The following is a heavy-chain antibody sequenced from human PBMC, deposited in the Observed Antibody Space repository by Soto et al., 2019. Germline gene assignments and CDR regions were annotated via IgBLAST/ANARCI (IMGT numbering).Heavy chain of an antibody. CDR3: AKDDAPRGGPLSYYFDY. V-gene: IGHV3-30*18. Sequence: PGGPLRLSSPASGFTFSSYGMHWVRQAPGKGLEWVAVISYDGSNKYYADSVKGRFTISRDNSKNTLYLQMNSLRAEDTAVYYCAKDDAPRGGPLSYYFDYWGQGT. D-gene: IGHD3-10*01. CDR1: GFTFSSYG. CDR2: ISYDGSNK. J-gene: IGHJ4*02.